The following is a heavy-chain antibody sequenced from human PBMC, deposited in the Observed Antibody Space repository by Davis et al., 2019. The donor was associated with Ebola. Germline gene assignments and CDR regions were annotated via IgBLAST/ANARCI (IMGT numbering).Heavy chain of an antibody. CDR2: IIPIFGTA. V-gene: IGHV1-69*05. CDR1: GGTFSSYA. D-gene: IGHD3-9*01. CDR3: ARGQILLTGPNFDY. Sequence: AASVKVSCKASGGTFSSYAISWVRQAPGQGLEWMGGIIPIFGTANYAQKFQGRVTMTRDTSTSTVYMELSSLRSEDTAVYYCARGQILLTGPNFDYWGQGTLVTVSS. J-gene: IGHJ4*02.